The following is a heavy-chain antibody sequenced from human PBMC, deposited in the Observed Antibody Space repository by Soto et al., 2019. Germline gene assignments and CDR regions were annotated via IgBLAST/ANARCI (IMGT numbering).Heavy chain of an antibody. CDR3: ARGLSSGYYYRPSGGYFDY. D-gene: IGHD3-22*01. Sequence: SETLSLTCAVYGGSFSGYYWSWIRQPPGKGLEWIGEINHSGSTNYNPSLKSRVTIPVDTSKNQFSLKLSSVTAADTAVYYCARGLSSGYYYRPSGGYFDYWGQGTLVTVSS. CDR1: GGSFSGYY. J-gene: IGHJ4*02. CDR2: INHSGST. V-gene: IGHV4-34*01.